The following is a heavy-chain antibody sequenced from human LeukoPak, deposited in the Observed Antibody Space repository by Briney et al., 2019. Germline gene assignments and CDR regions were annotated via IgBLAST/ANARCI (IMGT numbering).Heavy chain of an antibody. Sequence: GGSLRLSCTTSGFTFSFYVMNWVRQAPGKGLEWVSSISSSSSKISYAESVRGRFTISRDNAKNSLYLQMNSLRGEDTAVYFCTRDGIGPHDNWGQGTMVTVAS. CDR1: GFTFSFYV. CDR2: ISSSSSKI. V-gene: IGHV3-21*06. J-gene: IGHJ4*02. CDR3: TRDGIGPHDN.